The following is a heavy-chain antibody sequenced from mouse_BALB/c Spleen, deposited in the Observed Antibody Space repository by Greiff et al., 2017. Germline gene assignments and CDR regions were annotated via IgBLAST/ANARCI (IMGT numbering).Heavy chain of an antibody. J-gene: IGHJ3*01. CDR2: IDPSDSYT. CDR3: ARSKYGNYVWFAY. Sequence: QVQLQQSGAELVKPGASVKLSCKASGYTFTSYWMHWVKQRPGQGLEWIGEIDPSDSYTNYNQKFKGKATLTVDKSSSTAYMQLSSLTSEDSAVYYCARSKYGNYVWFAYWGQGTLVTVSA. V-gene: IGHV1-69*02. D-gene: IGHD2-10*02. CDR1: GYTFTSYW.